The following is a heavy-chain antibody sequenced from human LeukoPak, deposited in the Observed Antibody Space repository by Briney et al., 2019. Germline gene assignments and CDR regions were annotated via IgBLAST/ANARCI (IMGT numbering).Heavy chain of an antibody. CDR3: AREARIAVAGYDY. CDR2: TRNKANSYTT. CDR1: GFTFSSYA. Sequence: GGSLRLSCAASGFTFSSYAMHWVRQAPGKGLEWVGRTRNKANSYTTEYAASVKGRFTISRDDSKNSLYLQMNSLKTEDTAVYYCAREARIAVAGYDYWAREPWSPSPQ. J-gene: IGHJ4*02. V-gene: IGHV3-72*01. D-gene: IGHD6-19*01.